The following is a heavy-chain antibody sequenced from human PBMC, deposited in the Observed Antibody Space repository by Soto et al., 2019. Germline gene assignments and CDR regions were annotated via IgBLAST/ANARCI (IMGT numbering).Heavy chain of an antibody. Sequence: QVQLVQSGAEVKKPGSSVKVSCKASGGTFSSYTISWVRQAPGQGLEWMGRIIPILGIANYAQKFQGRVTITADKSTSTAYMELSCLRSEDTAVYYCARADYDFWSGYPMGGDYWGQGTLVTVSS. CDR1: GGTFSSYT. V-gene: IGHV1-69*02. CDR2: IIPILGIA. D-gene: IGHD3-3*01. CDR3: ARADYDFWSGYPMGGDY. J-gene: IGHJ4*02.